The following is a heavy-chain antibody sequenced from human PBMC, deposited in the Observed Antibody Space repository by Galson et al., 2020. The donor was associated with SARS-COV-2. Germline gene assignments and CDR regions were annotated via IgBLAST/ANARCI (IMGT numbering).Heavy chain of an antibody. CDR1: GGPISSSSYY. CDR3: TRLSFGGYSGY. V-gene: IGHV4-39*01. CDR2: IYYSGST. J-gene: IGHJ4*02. D-gene: IGHD5-12*01. Sequence: SETLSLTCTVSGGPISSSSYYWGWIRQPPGKGLEWIGSIYYSGSTYYNPSLKSRVTISVDTSKNQFSLKLSSVTAADTAVYYCTRLSFGGYSGYWGQGTLVTVSS.